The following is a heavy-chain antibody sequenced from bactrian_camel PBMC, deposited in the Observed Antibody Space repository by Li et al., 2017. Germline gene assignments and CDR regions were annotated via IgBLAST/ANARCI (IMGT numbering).Heavy chain of an antibody. J-gene: IGHJ6*01. CDR2: ASPDGSTYE. CDR1: GFTRDDYD. Sequence: QVQLVESGGGSVQAGGSLNLSCTASGFTRDDYDMGWYRRAPGAECELVATASPDGSTYEYYVDSVKGRFTITFDNAKNTMYLQMDDLKPEDTAVYYCAAAECGWLDWRYPWNGSGTWGQGTQVTVS. V-gene: IGHV3S55*01. D-gene: IGHD5*01. CDR3: AAAECGWLDWRYPWNGSGT.